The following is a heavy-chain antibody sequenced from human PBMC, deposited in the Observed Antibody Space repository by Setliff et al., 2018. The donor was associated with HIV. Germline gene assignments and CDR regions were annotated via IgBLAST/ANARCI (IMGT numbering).Heavy chain of an antibody. V-gene: IGHV1-18*01. CDR3: ASDSPLIVGAARVYFDY. CDR2: ISAYNGNT. Sequence: ASVKVSCKASGYTFTNYGFSWVRQAPGQGLEWMGWISAYNGNTNYAQELQGRVTMTTDPSTSTAYMELRSLRSDDTAVYYCASDSPLIVGAARVYFDYWGQGTLVTVSS. CDR1: GYTFTNYG. J-gene: IGHJ4*02. D-gene: IGHD1-26*01.